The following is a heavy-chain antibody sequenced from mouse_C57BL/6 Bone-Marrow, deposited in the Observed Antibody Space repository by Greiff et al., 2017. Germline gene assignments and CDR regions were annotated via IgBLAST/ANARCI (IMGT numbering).Heavy chain of an antibody. Sequence: QVQLKESGAELAGPGASVKMSCKASGYTFTSYTMHWVKQRPGQGLEWIGYINPSSGYTKYNQKFKDKAKLTADKSSSTAYMQLSSLTSEDSAVYYCARGYYFDYWGQGTTLTVSS. CDR3: ARGYYFDY. J-gene: IGHJ2*01. CDR1: GYTFTSYT. V-gene: IGHV1-4*01. CDR2: INPSSGYT.